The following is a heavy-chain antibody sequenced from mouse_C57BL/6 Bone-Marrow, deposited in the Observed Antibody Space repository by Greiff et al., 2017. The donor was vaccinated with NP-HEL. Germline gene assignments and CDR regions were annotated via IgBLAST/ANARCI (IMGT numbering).Heavy chain of an antibody. V-gene: IGHV5-2*03. CDR2: INSDGGST. Sequence: EVKLVESGGGLVQPGESLKLSCESNEYEFPSHDMSWVRKTPEKRLELVAAINSDGGSTYYPDTMERRIIISRDNTKKTLYLQMSRLRSEDTALYYCARQDLLWLRRFYWGQGTSVTVSS. CDR1: EYEFPSHD. D-gene: IGHD2-2*01. J-gene: IGHJ4*01. CDR3: ARQDLLWLRRFY.